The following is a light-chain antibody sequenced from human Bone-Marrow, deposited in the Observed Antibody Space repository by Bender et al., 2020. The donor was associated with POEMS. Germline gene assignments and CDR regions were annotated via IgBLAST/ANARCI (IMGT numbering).Light chain of an antibody. CDR1: SSDVGDYNY. V-gene: IGLV2-14*03. Sequence: QSALTQPPSASESPGQSVTISCTGTSSDVGDYNYVSWYQQHPGKAPKLIIYEVSNRPSGISDRFSASKSGNPASLTISGLQAEDEADYYCSSYTTSTTVIFGGGTNLIVL. CDR3: SSYTTSTTVI. J-gene: IGLJ2*01. CDR2: EVS.